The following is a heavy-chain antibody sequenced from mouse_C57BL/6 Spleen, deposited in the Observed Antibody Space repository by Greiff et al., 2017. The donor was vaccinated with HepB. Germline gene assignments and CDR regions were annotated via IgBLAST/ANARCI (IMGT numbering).Heavy chain of an antibody. CDR1: GFTFSNYW. CDR2: IRLKSDNYAT. CDR3: TAKLPSLAAY. Sequence: EVQLVESGGGLVQPGGSMKLSCVASGFTFSNYWMNWVRQSPEKGLEWVAQIRLKSDNYATHYAESVKGRFTISRDDSKSSVYLQMNNLRAEDTGIYYCTAKLPSLAAYWGQGTLVTVSA. D-gene: IGHD5-5*01. V-gene: IGHV6-3*01. J-gene: IGHJ3*01.